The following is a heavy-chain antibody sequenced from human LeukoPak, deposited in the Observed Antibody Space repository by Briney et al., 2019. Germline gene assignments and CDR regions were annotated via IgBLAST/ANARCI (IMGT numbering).Heavy chain of an antibody. CDR2: IYYSGST. V-gene: IGHV4-39*01. D-gene: IGHD2-2*01. Sequence: SETLSLTCTVSGGSISSSSYYWGWGRQPPGTGLERVGSIYYSGSTYYNPSLKSRVTISVDTSKNQFSLKLSSVTAADTAVYYCARSVVVVPAAIYWFDPWGQGTLVTVSS. CDR3: ARSVVVVPAAIYWFDP. CDR1: GGSISSSSYY. J-gene: IGHJ5*02.